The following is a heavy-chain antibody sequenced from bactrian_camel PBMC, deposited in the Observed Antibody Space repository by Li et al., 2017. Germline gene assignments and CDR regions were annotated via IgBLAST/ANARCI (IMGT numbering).Heavy chain of an antibody. CDR3: AASRGGRWLEETAYMH. Sequence: VQLVESGGGLVQPGGSLRLSCAASGFTFSLQSMTWVRQAPGKQREAVASYAGPQYINYADSVKGRFTISEDKAKHTYYLQMNNLKPDDTAMYYCAASRGGRWLEETAYMHWGQGTQVTVS. D-gene: IGHD2*01. J-gene: IGHJ4*01. CDR2: YAGPQYI. CDR1: GFTFSLQS. V-gene: IGHV3S53*01.